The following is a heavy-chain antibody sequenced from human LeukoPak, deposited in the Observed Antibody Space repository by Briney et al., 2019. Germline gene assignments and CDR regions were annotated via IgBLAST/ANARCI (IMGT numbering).Heavy chain of an antibody. V-gene: IGHV3-21*01. D-gene: IGHD6-13*01. J-gene: IGHJ4*02. CDR1: GFTFSSYS. Sequence: PGGSLRLSCAASGFTFSSYSMNWVRQAPGKGLEWVSSISSSSSYIYYADSVKGRFTISRDNAKNSLYLQMNSLRAEDTAVYYCARGQGIAAAGKYVWGQGTLVTVSS. CDR3: ARGQGIAAAGKYV. CDR2: ISSSSSYI.